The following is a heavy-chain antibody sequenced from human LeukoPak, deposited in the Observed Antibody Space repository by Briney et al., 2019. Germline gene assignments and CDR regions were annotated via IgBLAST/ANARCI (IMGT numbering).Heavy chain of an antibody. CDR3: ARSITIFGVGPTFDP. CDR2: IYYSGST. J-gene: IGHJ5*02. Sequence: SETLSLTCTVSGGSISSYYWSWIRQPPGKGLEWIGYIYYSGSTNYNPSLKSRVTISVDTSKNQFSLKLSSATAADTAVYYCARSITIFGVGPTFDPWGQGTLVTVSS. V-gene: IGHV4-59*01. D-gene: IGHD3-3*01. CDR1: GGSISSYY.